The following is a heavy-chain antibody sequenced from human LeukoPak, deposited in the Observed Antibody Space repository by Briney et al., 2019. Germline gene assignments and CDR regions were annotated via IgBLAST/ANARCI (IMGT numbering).Heavy chain of an antibody. J-gene: IGHJ4*02. V-gene: IGHV4-59*11. CDR1: GDSISSHY. CDR3: AKATRCLAFYY. Sequence: SETLSLTCPVSGDSISSHYWSWIRQPPGKGKEWIGNIYNSGTTNYNPSVKSRVTISIDTSKNQLSLRLTSVTAADTAVYYCAKATRCLAFYYCGQGILVTVSS. D-gene: IGHD4-17*01. CDR2: IYNSGTT.